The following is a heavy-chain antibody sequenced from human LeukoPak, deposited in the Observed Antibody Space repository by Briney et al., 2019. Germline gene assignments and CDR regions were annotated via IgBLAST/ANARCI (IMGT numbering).Heavy chain of an antibody. CDR3: AREQREVVSSWYRYYYYYMDV. D-gene: IGHD6-13*01. J-gene: IGHJ6*03. CDR2: IYYSGST. Sequence: SETLSLTCTVSGGSISSYYWSWIRQPPGKGLEWIGYIYYSGSTNYNPSLKSRVTISVDTSKDQFPLKLSSVTAADTAVYYCAREQREVVSSWYRYYYYYMDVWGKGTTVTVSS. CDR1: GGSISSYY. V-gene: IGHV4-59*01.